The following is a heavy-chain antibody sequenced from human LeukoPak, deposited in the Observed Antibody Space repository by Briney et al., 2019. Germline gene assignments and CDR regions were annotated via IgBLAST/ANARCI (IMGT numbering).Heavy chain of an antibody. Sequence: PGGSLRLSCAASGLTFSDSYMSWIRQAPGKGLEWVSYISSGGNTIKYADSVKGRFTISRDNARNSLYPQINSLRAEDTAVYYCATASLYFDNWGQGTLVTVSS. J-gene: IGHJ4*02. CDR1: GLTFSDSY. CDR3: ATASLYFDN. V-gene: IGHV3-11*04. CDR2: ISSGGNTI.